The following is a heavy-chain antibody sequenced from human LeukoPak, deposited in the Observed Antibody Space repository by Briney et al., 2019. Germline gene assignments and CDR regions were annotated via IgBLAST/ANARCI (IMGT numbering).Heavy chain of an antibody. CDR2: IIPIFGTA. J-gene: IGHJ5*02. Sequence: SVKVSCKASGGTFSSYAISWVRQAPGQGLEWMGGIIPIFGTANYAQKFQGRVTITADKSTSTAYMELSSLRSEDTAVYYCATGYCSSTSCYRQNWFDPWGQGTLVTVSS. D-gene: IGHD2-2*01. CDR3: ATGYCSSTSCYRQNWFDP. V-gene: IGHV1-69*06. CDR1: GGTFSSYA.